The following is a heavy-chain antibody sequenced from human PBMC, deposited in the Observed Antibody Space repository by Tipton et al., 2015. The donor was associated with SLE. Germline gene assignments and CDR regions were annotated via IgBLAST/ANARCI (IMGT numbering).Heavy chain of an antibody. D-gene: IGHD5-18*01. CDR3: ARDGGYSYGSWFDP. J-gene: IGHJ5*02. Sequence: SLRLSCAASGFTFSSYAMHWVRQAPGKGLEWVAVISYDGSNKYYADSVKGRFTISRDNSKNTLYLQMNSLRAEDTAVYYCARDGGYSYGSWFDPWGQGTLVTVSS. V-gene: IGHV3-30-3*01. CDR2: ISYDGSNK. CDR1: GFTFSSYA.